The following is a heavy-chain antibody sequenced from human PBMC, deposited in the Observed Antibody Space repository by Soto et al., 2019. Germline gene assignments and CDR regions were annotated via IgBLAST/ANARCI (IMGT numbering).Heavy chain of an antibody. Sequence: EVQLVESGGGLVQPGGSLRLSCAASGFTFSSYWMNWVRQAPGKGLEWVANIKEDGSEKNYVDSVKGRFTISRDNAKNSLYLQMNSLRAEDTAVYYCARPAVAGGFDYWGQGTLVTVSS. J-gene: IGHJ4*02. V-gene: IGHV3-7*03. CDR2: IKEDGSEK. CDR1: GFTFSSYW. D-gene: IGHD6-19*01. CDR3: ARPAVAGGFDY.